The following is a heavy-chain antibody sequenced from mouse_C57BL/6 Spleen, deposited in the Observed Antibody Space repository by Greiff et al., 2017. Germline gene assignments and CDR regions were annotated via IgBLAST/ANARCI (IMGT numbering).Heavy chain of an antibody. CDR1: GYTFTTYS. J-gene: IGHJ4*01. CDR3: ARGSLTYYAMDY. Sequence: QVQLKASGPELVKPGASVKMSCKASGYTFTTYSIEWMKQNHGKSLEWIGNFHPYNDDTKYNEKFKGKATLTVEKSSSTVYLELSRLTSDDSAVYYCARGSLTYYAMDYWGQGTSVTVSS. V-gene: IGHV1-47*01. CDR2: FHPYNDDT. D-gene: IGHD6-5*01.